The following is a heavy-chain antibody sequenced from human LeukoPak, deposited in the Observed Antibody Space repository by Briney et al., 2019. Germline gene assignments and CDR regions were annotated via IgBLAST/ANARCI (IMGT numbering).Heavy chain of an antibody. CDR2: IYTSGST. CDR3: ARVPGGALNWFDP. CDR1: GGSISSGSYY. V-gene: IGHV4-61*02. D-gene: IGHD1-1*01. J-gene: IGHJ5*02. Sequence: SQTLSLTCTVSGGSISSGSYYWSWIRQPAGKGLEWIGRIYTSGSTNYNPSLKSRVTISVDTSKNQFSLKLSSVTAADTAVYYCARVPGGALNWFDPWGQGTLVTVSS.